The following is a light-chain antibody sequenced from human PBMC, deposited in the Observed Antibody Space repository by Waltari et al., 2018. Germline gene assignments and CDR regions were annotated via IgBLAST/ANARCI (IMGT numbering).Light chain of an antibody. Sequence: QSALTQPPSASGSPGQFVTISCTGTSSDVGGYNYVSWYQQHPGKSPKLIIYEVTKRPSGVPHRFSGSRSDNTASLTVCGIQAEDEADYYCSSYAGNNNVEFGGGTKLTVL. CDR2: EVT. V-gene: IGLV2-8*01. CDR1: SSDVGGYNY. CDR3: SSYAGNNNVE. J-gene: IGLJ2*01.